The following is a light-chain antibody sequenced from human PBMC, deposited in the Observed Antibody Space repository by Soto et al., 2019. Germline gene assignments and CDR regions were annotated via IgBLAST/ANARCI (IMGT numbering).Light chain of an antibody. J-gene: IGKJ5*01. CDR3: QQYFSHIT. V-gene: IGKV4-1*01. CDR2: WAS. CDR1: ESVLFTSNKKNY. Sequence: DIVMTESPDSLAVSLGERATINCKSSESVLFTSNKKNYLAWYQQKPGQPPKLLIYWASLRESGVPDRFSGSGSGTDLTLTITSLRAEDVAVYYCQQYFSHITFGQGTRLDIK.